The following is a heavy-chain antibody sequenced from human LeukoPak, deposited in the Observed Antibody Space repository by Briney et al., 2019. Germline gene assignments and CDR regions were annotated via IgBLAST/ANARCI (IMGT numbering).Heavy chain of an antibody. J-gene: IGHJ5*02. Sequence: SVKVSCKASGGTFSSYAINWVRQAPGQGLEWMGGIIPIFDTANYAQKFQGRVTLTRDMSTSTDYLELSSLRSEDTAVYYCARDNSVRDEAWWFNPWGQGTLVTVSS. CDR3: ARDNSVRDEAWWFNP. D-gene: IGHD5-24*01. CDR2: IIPIFDTA. V-gene: IGHV1-69*05. CDR1: GGTFSSYA.